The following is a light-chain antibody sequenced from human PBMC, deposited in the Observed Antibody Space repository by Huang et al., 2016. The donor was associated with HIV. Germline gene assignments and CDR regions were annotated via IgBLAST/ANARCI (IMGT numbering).Light chain of an antibody. J-gene: IGKJ1*01. V-gene: IGKV3-11*01. CDR3: QQRSIWPPWT. Sequence: EIVLTQSPATLSLSPGERATLSCRASQSIASSLVWYQQKPGQAPRLLICDASNKATGIPARFSGRGSGTDFTLTIDSLEPEDFAVYYCQQRSIWPPWTFGPGTKVEIK. CDR2: DAS. CDR1: QSIASS.